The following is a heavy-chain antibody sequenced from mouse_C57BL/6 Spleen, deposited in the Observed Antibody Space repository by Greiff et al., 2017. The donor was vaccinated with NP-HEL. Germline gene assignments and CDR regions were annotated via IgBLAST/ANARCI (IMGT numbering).Heavy chain of an antibody. CDR1: GYTFTSYW. J-gene: IGHJ3*01. Sequence: QVQLQQSGAELVKPGASVKMSCKASGYTFTSYWITWVKQRPGQGLEWIGDIYPGSGSTNYNEKFKSKATLTVDTSSSTAYMQLSSLTAEVSAVYYSARNRGAGTRAWFAYWGQGTLVTVAA. V-gene: IGHV1-55*01. CDR2: IYPGSGST. D-gene: IGHD2-14*01. CDR3: ARNRGAGTRAWFAY.